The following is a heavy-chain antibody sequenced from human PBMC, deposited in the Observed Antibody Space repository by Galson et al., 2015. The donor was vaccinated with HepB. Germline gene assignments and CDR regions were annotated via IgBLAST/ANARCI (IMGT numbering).Heavy chain of an antibody. V-gene: IGHV1-2*02. J-gene: IGHJ4*02. CDR1: GYTFSGYY. CDR3: ARDDSGPRNDLDY. D-gene: IGHD1-1*01. Sequence: SVKVSCKASGYTFSGYYIHWVRQAPGQGLEWMAWINPKNGDTLYGQNFQGRVTVTSDTSISTVYMDLSSLRSDDTAVYFCARDDSGPRNDLDYWGQGTLVTVSS. CDR2: INPKNGDT.